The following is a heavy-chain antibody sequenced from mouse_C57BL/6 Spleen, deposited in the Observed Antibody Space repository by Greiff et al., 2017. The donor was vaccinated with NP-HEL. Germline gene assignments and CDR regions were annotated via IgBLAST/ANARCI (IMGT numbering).Heavy chain of an antibody. J-gene: IGHJ4*01. CDR2: IYPGSGST. D-gene: IGHD2-2*01. CDR1: GYTFTSYW. CDR3: ARTHIYYGYDGYAMDY. Sequence: QVQLQQPGAELVKPGASVKMSCKASGYTFTSYWITWVKQRPGQGLEWIGDIYPGSGSTNYNEKFKSKATLTVDTSSSTAYMQLSSLTSEDSAVDYCARTHIYYGYDGYAMDYWGQGTSVTVSS. V-gene: IGHV1-55*01.